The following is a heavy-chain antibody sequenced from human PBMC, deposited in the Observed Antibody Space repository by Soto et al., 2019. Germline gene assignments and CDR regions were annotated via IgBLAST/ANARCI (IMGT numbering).Heavy chain of an antibody. CDR1: GFTFSNAW. D-gene: IGHD3-10*01. V-gene: IGHV3-15*01. J-gene: IGHJ6*02. Sequence: GSLRLSCAASGFTFSNAWMSWVRQAPGKGLEWVGRIKSKTDVGATDYAAPVKGRFTISRDDSKNTLYLQMNSLKPEDTAIYYCTTAPYYYGSGSYYNVSFYYYGMDVWGQGTTVTVSS. CDR3: TTAPYYYGSGSYYNVSFYYYGMDV. CDR2: IKSKTDVGAT.